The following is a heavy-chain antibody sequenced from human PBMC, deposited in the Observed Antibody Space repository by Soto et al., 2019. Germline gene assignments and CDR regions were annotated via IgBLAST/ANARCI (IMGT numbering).Heavy chain of an antibody. D-gene: IGHD2-2*01. CDR1: GGTFNRYS. Sequence: QVRLVQAGAEVKKPGSSVKVSCRASGGTFNRYSISWVRQAPGQGLEWMGRIIPMFGITNYAQKFQGRVMITADKSANTAYMEVSGLRSEDTAMYYCATFYEGDCTTTTCYGDFDYWGQGTLVTVSS. CDR3: ATFYEGDCTTTTCYGDFDY. CDR2: IIPMFGIT. V-gene: IGHV1-69*02. J-gene: IGHJ4*02.